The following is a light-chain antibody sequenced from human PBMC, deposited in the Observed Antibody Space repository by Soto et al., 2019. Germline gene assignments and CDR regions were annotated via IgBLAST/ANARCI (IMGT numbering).Light chain of an antibody. J-gene: IGKJ2*01. Sequence: EIVMTQSPATLSVSPGERATLSCRASQSVNSNLAWYQQKPGQAPRLLIYDASTRATGIPARFSGSGSGTEFTLTISSLQSEDFAVYYCQQYDNWPPRYTFGQGTKLEI. V-gene: IGKV3-15*01. CDR2: DAS. CDR3: QQYDNWPPRYT. CDR1: QSVNSN.